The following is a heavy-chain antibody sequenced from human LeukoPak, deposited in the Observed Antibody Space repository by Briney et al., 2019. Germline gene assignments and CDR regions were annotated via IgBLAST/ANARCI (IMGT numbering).Heavy chain of an antibody. V-gene: IGHV1-69*05. D-gene: IGHD1-26*01. J-gene: IGHJ5*02. CDR1: GGTFSSYA. CDR3: ARDEVGATFRWGFDP. Sequence: SVKVSCKASGGTFSSYAISWVRQAPGQGLEWMGGIIPIFGTANYAQKFQGRVTITTDESTGTAYMELSSLRSEDTAVDYCARDEVGATFRWGFDPWGQGTLVTVSS. CDR2: IIPIFGTA.